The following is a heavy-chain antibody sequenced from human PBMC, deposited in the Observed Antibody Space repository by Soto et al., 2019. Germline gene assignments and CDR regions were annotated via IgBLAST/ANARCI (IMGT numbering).Heavy chain of an antibody. CDR1: GGTFSSYA. V-gene: IGHV1-69*13. J-gene: IGHJ1*01. Sequence: ASVKVSCKASGGTFSSYAISWVRQAPGQGLEWMGGIIPIFGTANYAQKFQGRVTITADESTSTAYMELSSLGSEDTAVYYCAIGDYVWGSYRYFYFQHWGQGTLVTVSS. D-gene: IGHD3-16*02. CDR3: AIGDYVWGSYRYFYFQH. CDR2: IIPIFGTA.